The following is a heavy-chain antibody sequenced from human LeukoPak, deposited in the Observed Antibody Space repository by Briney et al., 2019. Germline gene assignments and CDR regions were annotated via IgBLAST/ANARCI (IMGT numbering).Heavy chain of an antibody. CDR3: ARVYDSSGYWHDAFDI. V-gene: IGHV4-61*08. CDR2: IYYSGST. D-gene: IGHD3-22*01. Sequence: SETLSLTCTVSGGSISSGDYYWSWIRQPPGKGLEWIGYIYYSGSTNYNPSLKSRVTISVDTSKNQFSLKLSSVTAADTAVYYCARVYDSSGYWHDAFDIWGQGTMVTVSS. CDR1: GGSISSGDYY. J-gene: IGHJ3*02.